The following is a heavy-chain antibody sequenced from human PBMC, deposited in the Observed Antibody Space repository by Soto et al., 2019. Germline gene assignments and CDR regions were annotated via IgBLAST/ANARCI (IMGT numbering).Heavy chain of an antibody. CDR1: GLIFSTYG. CDR2: ISYDASTT. Sequence: QVQLVESGGGVVQPGRSLRLSCAASGLIFSTYGMHWVRQAPGKGLEWVAVISYDASTTYYADSVKGRFTISRDNSKNMVYLQMNSLRTEDMAVYYCTKESINHFSKSKWSFDYWGQGTLVTVSS. D-gene: IGHD2-15*01. CDR3: TKESINHFSKSKWSFDY. J-gene: IGHJ4*02. V-gene: IGHV3-30*18.